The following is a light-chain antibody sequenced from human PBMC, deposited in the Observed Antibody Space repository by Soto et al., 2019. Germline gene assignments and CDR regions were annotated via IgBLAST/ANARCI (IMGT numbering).Light chain of an antibody. V-gene: IGLV2-14*01. CDR1: SSDVGGYNY. CDR3: SSYTSSSTWV. CDR2: EVS. Sequence: QLVLTQPASVSGSPGQSITISCTGTSSDVGGYNYVSWYQQHPGKAPKLMIYEVSNRPSGVSNRFSGSKSGNTASLTISGLQAEDEADYYCSSYTSSSTWVFGGGTKLTV. J-gene: IGLJ3*02.